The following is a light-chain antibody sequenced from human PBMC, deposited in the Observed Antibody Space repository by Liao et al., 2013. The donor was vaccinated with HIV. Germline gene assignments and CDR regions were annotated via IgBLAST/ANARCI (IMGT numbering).Light chain of an antibody. CDR1: KLGDKY. Sequence: SYEVTQPPSVSVSPGQTASITCSGDKLGDKYACWYQQKPGQSPVLVIYEDSKRPSGIPERFSGSNSGNTATLTISRVEAGDEADYYCQVWHSSSDGVVFGGGTKLTVL. CDR2: EDS. V-gene: IGLV3-1*01. J-gene: IGLJ2*01. CDR3: QVWHSSSDGVV.